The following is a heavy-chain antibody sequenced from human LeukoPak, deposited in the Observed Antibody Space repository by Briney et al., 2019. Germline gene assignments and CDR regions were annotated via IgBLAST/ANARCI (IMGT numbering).Heavy chain of an antibody. J-gene: IGHJ5*02. CDR2: IYYSGST. Sequence: SETLSLTCTVSGGSISSSSYYWGWIRQPPGKGLEWIRSIYYSGSTYYNPSLKSRVTISVDTSKNQFSLKLTSVTAADTAVYYCARDRRWLVDHWGQETLVTVSS. V-gene: IGHV4-39*07. CDR1: GGSISSSSYY. CDR3: ARDRRWLVDH. D-gene: IGHD6-19*01.